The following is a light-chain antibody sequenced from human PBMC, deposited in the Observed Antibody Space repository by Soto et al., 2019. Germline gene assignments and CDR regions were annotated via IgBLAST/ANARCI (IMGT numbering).Light chain of an antibody. V-gene: IGKV3-15*01. CDR3: QQYNTWPPIT. J-gene: IGKJ5*01. CDR2: GAS. Sequence: ETVLTQSPGTLSLSPGERATLSCRASQSVSSNLAWYQQKPGQAPRLLIYGASIRATGIPARFSGSGSWTEFTLTISSLQSEDFAVYYCQQYNTWPPITFGQGTRLEIK. CDR1: QSVSSN.